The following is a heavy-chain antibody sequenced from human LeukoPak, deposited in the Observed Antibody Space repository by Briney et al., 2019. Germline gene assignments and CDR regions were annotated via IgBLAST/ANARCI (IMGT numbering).Heavy chain of an antibody. CDR1: GFTFDDYA. CDR3: AKDARGSYSSSPDFDY. Sequence: GRSLRLSCAASGFTFDDYAMHWVRQAPGKGLEWVSGISWNSGSIGYADSVKGRFTISRDNAKNSLYLQMNSLRAEDTALYYCAKDARGSYSSSPDFDYWGQGTLVTVSS. CDR2: ISWNSGSI. V-gene: IGHV3-9*01. J-gene: IGHJ4*02. D-gene: IGHD6-6*01.